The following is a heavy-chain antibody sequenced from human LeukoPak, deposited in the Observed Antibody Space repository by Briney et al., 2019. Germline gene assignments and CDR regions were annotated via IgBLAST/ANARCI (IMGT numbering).Heavy chain of an antibody. CDR1: GGSIRSYY. CDR2: IYTSGST. Sequence: SETLSLTCTVSGGSIRSYYWRWIRQPAGKGLEWIGRIYTSGSTNYNPSLKSRVTMSVDTSKNQFSLKLSSVTAADTAVYYCARVGPVDYYGSGSYYLGYMDVWGKGTTVTVSS. V-gene: IGHV4-4*07. J-gene: IGHJ6*03. D-gene: IGHD3-10*01. CDR3: ARVGPVDYYGSGSYYLGYMDV.